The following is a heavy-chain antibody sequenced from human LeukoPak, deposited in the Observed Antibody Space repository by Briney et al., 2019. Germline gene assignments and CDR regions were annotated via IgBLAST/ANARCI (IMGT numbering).Heavy chain of an antibody. CDR2: INPNSGGT. Sequence: ASVQVSCHAYGYTFTCYYMHWVRPAPGQGLEWLGWINPNSGGTNYAQKFQGRVTMTRDTSISTAYMELSRLRSDDTAVYYCARVGYCSGGSCYSIPPRYWGQGTLVTVSS. V-gene: IGHV1-2*02. D-gene: IGHD2-15*01. J-gene: IGHJ4*02. CDR1: GYTFTCYY. CDR3: ARVGYCSGGSCYSIPPRY.